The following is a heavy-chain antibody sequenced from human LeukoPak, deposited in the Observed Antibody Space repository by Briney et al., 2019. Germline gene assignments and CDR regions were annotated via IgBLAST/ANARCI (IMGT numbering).Heavy chain of an antibody. CDR3: VRDFRYSFDS. Sequence: GGSLRLSCAASGFTFSDYSMNWVRQAPGKGLEWVSYIGISSGTTKYADSVKGRFTISGDSAKNSLYLQMHSLRVEDTPVFYCVRDFRYSFDSRGRGRQVTVCS. CDR2: IGISSGTT. J-gene: IGHJ4*02. CDR1: GFTFSDYS. V-gene: IGHV3-48*04.